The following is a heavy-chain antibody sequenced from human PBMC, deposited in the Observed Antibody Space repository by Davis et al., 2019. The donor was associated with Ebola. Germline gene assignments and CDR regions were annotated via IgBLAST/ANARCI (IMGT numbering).Heavy chain of an antibody. J-gene: IGHJ5*02. CDR2: IYHTGST. CDR1: GDSIGTYY. V-gene: IGHV4-59*01. CDR3: ARYNWNFGGFDP. D-gene: IGHD1-20*01. Sequence: SETLSLTCKVSGDSIGTYYWTWIRQPPGKGLEWIGYIYHTGSTTYSPSLKSRVTISVDTSKHQFSLKLTSVTAADTAVYYCARYNWNFGGFDPWGQGTLVTVSS.